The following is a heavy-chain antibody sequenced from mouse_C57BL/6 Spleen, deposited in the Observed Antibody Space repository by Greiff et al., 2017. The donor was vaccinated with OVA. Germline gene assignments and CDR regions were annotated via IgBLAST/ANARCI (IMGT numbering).Heavy chain of an antibody. J-gene: IGHJ1*03. CDR1: GYTFTSYW. D-gene: IGHD3-2*02. CDR3: ARSGDGGQLRLYWYFDV. V-gene: IGHV1-53*01. Sequence: QVHVKQPGTELVKPGASVKLSCKASGYTFTSYWMHWVKQRPGQGLEWIGNINPSNGGTNYNEKFKSKATLTVDKSSSTAYMQLSSLTSEDSAVYYCARSGDGGQLRLYWYFDVWGTGTTVTVSS. CDR2: INPSNGGT.